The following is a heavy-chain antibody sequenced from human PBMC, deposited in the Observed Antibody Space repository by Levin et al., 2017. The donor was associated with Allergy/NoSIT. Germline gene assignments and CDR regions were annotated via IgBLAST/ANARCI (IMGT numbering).Heavy chain of an antibody. CDR3: ARDPEYGDYIGAFDI. V-gene: IGHV7-4-1*02. Sequence: ASVKVSCKTSGYSFTHHAMNWVRQAPGQGLEWMGYINTYTGKPTYAQGFTGRFVFSLDSSVSTAYLQISRLQAEDTAVYYCARDPEYGDYIGAFDIWGQGTIITVSS. CDR2: INTYTGKP. J-gene: IGHJ3*02. D-gene: IGHD4-17*01. CDR1: GYSFTHHA.